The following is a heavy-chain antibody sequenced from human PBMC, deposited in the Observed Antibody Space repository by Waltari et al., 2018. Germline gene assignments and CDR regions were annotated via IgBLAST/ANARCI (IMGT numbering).Heavy chain of an antibody. Sequence: QLLQSGGGPVQPGGSLRLSCAASGFDFRRYVMAWVRQSPRQGLEWVSVISTDATTIFDSDAGGGRSTISRDNSNNIVSLQMDSLRVEDTAMYYCARLKSLDSRWFYSFDLWGQGTLVTVS. D-gene: IGHD2-15*01. CDR3: ARLKSLDSRWFYSFDL. CDR1: GFDFRRYV. V-gene: IGHV3-23*01. J-gene: IGHJ4*01. CDR2: ISTDATTI.